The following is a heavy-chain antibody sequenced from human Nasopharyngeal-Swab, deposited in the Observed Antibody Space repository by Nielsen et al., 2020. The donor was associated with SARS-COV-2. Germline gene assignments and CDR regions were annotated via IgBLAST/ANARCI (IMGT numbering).Heavy chain of an antibody. D-gene: IGHD3-10*01. J-gene: IGHJ5*02. CDR1: GGSISSSSYY. Sequence: SETLSLTCTVSGGSISSSSYYWGWIRQPPGKGLEWIGSIYYSGSTYYNPSLKSRVTISVDTSKNQFSLKLSSVTAADTAVYYCARHPHMVRGVSGWFDPWGQGTPVTVSS. V-gene: IGHV4-39*01. CDR2: IYYSGST. CDR3: ARHPHMVRGVSGWFDP.